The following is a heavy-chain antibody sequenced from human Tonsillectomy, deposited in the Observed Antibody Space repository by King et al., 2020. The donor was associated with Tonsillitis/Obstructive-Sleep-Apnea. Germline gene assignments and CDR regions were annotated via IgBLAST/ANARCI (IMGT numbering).Heavy chain of an antibody. CDR3: AKISSWEFLRYLDY. J-gene: IGHJ4*02. D-gene: IGHD3-10*01. CDR1: GFTFSTYA. CDR2: ISGSGATT. V-gene: IGHV3-23*04. Sequence: VQLVESGGLLLQPGGSLRLSCAASGFTFSTYAMSWVRQAPGKGLEWVSNISGSGATTCYADTVQGRFTISRDNSKNTLYLQMNTLRAEDTAIYYCAKISSWEFLRYLDYWGQGTLVTVYS.